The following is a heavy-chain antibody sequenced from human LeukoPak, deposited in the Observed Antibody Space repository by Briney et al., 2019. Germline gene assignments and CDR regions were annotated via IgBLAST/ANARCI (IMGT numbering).Heavy chain of an antibody. CDR3: ARDIDYYDSSGYYSHYFDY. V-gene: IGHV3-66*01. D-gene: IGHD3-22*01. Sequence: GGSLRLSCAASGFTVSSNYMSWVRQAPGKGLKWVSVIYSGGSTYYADSVKGRFTISRDNSKNTLYLQMNSLRAEDTAVYYCARDIDYYDSSGYYSHYFDYWGQGTLVTVSS. CDR2: IYSGGST. J-gene: IGHJ4*02. CDR1: GFTVSSNY.